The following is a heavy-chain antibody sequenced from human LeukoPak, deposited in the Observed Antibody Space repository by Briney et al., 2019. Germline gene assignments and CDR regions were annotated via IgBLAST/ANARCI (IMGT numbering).Heavy chain of an antibody. CDR2: ISYDGSNK. J-gene: IGHJ6*02. Sequence: PGRSLRLSCAASGSTFSSYGMHWVRQAPGKGLEWVAVISYDGSNKYYADSVKGRFTISRDNSKNTLYLQMNSLRAEDTAVYYCAKDQVAVAVTEYGMDVWGQGTTLTVSS. CDR1: GSTFSSYG. V-gene: IGHV3-30*18. CDR3: AKDQVAVAVTEYGMDV. D-gene: IGHD6-19*01.